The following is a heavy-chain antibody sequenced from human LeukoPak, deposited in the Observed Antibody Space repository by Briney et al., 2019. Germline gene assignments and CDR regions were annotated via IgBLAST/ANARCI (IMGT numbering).Heavy chain of an antibody. J-gene: IGHJ4*02. CDR3: ARDQSDRYSSGSFDY. CDR2: IKQDGSER. Sequence: PGGSLRLSCAVSGFPFTSYWMSWVRQAPGKGLEWVANIKQDGSERYYVDSVKGRFTISRDNAKNSLYLQMNSLRAEDTAVYYCARDQSDRYSSGSFDYWGQGTLVTVSS. D-gene: IGHD6-19*01. CDR1: GFPFTSYW. V-gene: IGHV3-7*01.